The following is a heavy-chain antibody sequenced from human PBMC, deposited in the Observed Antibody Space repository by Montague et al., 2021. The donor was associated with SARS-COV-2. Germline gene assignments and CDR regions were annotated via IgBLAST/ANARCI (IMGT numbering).Heavy chain of an antibody. V-gene: IGHV4-39*01. D-gene: IGHD3-22*01. CDR2: IYYSGST. J-gene: IGHJ4*02. Sequence: SETLSLTCTVSGGSISSSSYYWGWIRQPPGKGLEWIGSIYYSGSTYYNPSLKSRVTISVDTSKNQFSLKLSSVTAAATAVYYCARHGKTRIATIVVVIGYFDYWGQGTLVTVSS. CDR1: GGSISSSSYY. CDR3: ARHGKTRIATIVVVIGYFDY.